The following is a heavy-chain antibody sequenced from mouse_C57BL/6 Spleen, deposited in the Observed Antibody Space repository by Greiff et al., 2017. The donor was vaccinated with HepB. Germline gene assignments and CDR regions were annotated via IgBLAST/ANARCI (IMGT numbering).Heavy chain of an antibody. CDR2: INYDGSST. D-gene: IGHD2-4*01. CDR1: GFTFSDYY. CDR3: ARVYDYDDVLYFDV. V-gene: IGHV5-16*01. Sequence: EVQRVESEGGLVQPGSSMKLSCTASGFTFSDYYMAWVRQVPEKGLEWVANINYDGSSTYYLDSLKSRFIISRDNAKNILYLQMSSLKSEDTATYYCARVYDYDDVLYFDVWGTGTTVTVSS. J-gene: IGHJ1*03.